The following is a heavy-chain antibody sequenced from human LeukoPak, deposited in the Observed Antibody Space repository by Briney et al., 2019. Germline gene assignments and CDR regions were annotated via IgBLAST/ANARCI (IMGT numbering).Heavy chain of an antibody. D-gene: IGHD3-10*01. Sequence: GGSLRLSCAASGFTFSSYWMSWVRQAPGKGLEWVANIKQDGSEKYYVDSVKGRFTTSRDNAKNSLYLQMNSLRAEDTAVYYCARELDYYGSGSNPFDPWGQGTLVTVSS. CDR1: GFTFSSYW. CDR2: IKQDGSEK. CDR3: ARELDYYGSGSNPFDP. J-gene: IGHJ5*02. V-gene: IGHV3-7*03.